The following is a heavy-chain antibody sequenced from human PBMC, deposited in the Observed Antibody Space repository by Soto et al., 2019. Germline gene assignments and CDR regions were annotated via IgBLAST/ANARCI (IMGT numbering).Heavy chain of an antibody. V-gene: IGHV4-61*01. D-gene: IGHD3-22*01. CDR1: GGSVSSGSYY. Sequence: PSETLSLTCTVSGGSVSSGSYYWSWIRQPPGKGLEWIGYIYYSGSTNYNPSPKSRDTISVDTSKNQFSLKLSSVTAADTAVYYCARDNYYDSSGGYFDYWGQGTLVTVSS. CDR2: IYYSGST. CDR3: ARDNYYDSSGGYFDY. J-gene: IGHJ4*02.